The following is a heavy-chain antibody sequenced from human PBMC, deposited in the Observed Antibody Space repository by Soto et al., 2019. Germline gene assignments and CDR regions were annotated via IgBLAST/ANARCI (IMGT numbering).Heavy chain of an antibody. D-gene: IGHD2-21*02. Sequence: QLQLQESGPGLVKPSETLSLTCTVSGGSISSSSYYWGWIRQPPGKGLEWIGSIYYSGSTYYNPSLKGRVPISVDTSKNQFSLKLSSVTAADTAVYYCARRGPSYCGGDCYSFWFDPWGQGTLVTVSS. CDR1: GGSISSSSYY. CDR3: ARRGPSYCGGDCYSFWFDP. J-gene: IGHJ5*02. V-gene: IGHV4-39*01. CDR2: IYYSGST.